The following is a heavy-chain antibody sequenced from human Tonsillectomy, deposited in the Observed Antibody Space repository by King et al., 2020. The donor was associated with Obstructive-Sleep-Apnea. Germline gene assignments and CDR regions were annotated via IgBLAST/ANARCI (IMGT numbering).Heavy chain of an antibody. V-gene: IGHV1-69*09. Sequence: VQLVQSGAEVKKPGSSVKVSCKASGVTFSSYAISWVRQAPGQGLEWRGRIIPILGIANYAQKFQGRVTMTADKSTSTAYMELSSLRSEDTAVYYCAIGVERYDILTGYPFDYWGQGTLVTVSS. D-gene: IGHD3-9*01. CDR1: GVTFSSYA. J-gene: IGHJ4*02. CDR3: AIGVERYDILTGYPFDY. CDR2: IIPILGIA.